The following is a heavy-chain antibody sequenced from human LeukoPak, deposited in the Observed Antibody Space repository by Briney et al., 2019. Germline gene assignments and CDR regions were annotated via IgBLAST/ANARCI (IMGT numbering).Heavy chain of an antibody. CDR3: AREPLGLRWSQSRGGNYFDY. CDR1: GGSISSGGYY. D-gene: IGHD4-23*01. J-gene: IGHJ4*02. CDR2: IYYSGST. Sequence: SETLSLTCTVSGGSISSGGYYWGWIRQHPGKGLEWIGYIYYSGSTYYNPSLKSRVTISVDTSKNQFSLKLSSVTAADTAVYYCAREPLGLRWSQSRGGNYFDYWGQGTLVTVSS. V-gene: IGHV4-31*03.